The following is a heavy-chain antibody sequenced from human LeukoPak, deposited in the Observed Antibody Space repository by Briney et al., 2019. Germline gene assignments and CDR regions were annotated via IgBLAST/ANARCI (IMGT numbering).Heavy chain of an antibody. CDR1: GGSFSGYY. CDR2: INHSGST. V-gene: IGHV4-34*01. D-gene: IGHD5-24*01. Sequence: SETLSLTCAVYGGSFSGYYGSWIRQPPGKGLEWIGEINHSGSTNYNPSLKSRVTISVDTSKNQFSLKLGSVTAADTAVYYCARAGWLQSRFDYWGQGTLVTVSS. CDR3: ARAGWLQSRFDY. J-gene: IGHJ4*02.